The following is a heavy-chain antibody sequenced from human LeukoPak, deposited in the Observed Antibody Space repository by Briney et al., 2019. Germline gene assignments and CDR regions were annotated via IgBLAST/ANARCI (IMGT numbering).Heavy chain of an antibody. CDR3: AKRMIRGVNHDAFNL. CDR2: VSGSGGST. D-gene: IGHD3-10*01. J-gene: IGHJ3*01. V-gene: IGHV3-23*01. Sequence: GGSLRLSCAASGFTFSRYAMSWVRQAPGKGLEWVSAVSGSGGSTYYADSVKGLFTISRDNSKNTLYLQMNSLRAEDTAVYYCAKRMIRGVNHDAFNLWGQGTMVTVSS. CDR1: GFTFSRYA.